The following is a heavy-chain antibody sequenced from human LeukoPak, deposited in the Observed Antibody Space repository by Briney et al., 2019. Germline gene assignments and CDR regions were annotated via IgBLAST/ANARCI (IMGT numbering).Heavy chain of an antibody. CDR1: GGSISSYY. Sequence: SETLSLTCTVSGGSISSYYWSWIRQPPGRGLEWIGYIYYSGSTNYNPSLKSRVTISVDTSKNQFSLKLSSVTAADTAVYYCARVTGSGIDYWGQGTLVTVSS. CDR2: IYYSGST. D-gene: IGHD6-19*01. V-gene: IGHV4-59*01. J-gene: IGHJ4*02. CDR3: ARVTGSGIDY.